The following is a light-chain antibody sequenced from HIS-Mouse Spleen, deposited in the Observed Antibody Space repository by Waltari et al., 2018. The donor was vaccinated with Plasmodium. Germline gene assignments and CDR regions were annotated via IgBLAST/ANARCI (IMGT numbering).Light chain of an antibody. V-gene: IGLV3-9*01. Sequence: SYELTQPLSVSVALGQTARITCGRNNLGSKNVHWYQQKPGQAPVLVIYRDSNRPSGIPERFSGSNSGNTATLTISRAQAGDEADYYCQVWDSSTVVFGGGTKLTVL. CDR3: QVWDSSTVV. CDR1: NLGSKN. J-gene: IGLJ2*01. CDR2: RDS.